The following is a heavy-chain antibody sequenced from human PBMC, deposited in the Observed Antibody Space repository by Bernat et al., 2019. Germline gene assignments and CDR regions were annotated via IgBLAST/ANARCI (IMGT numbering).Heavy chain of an antibody. J-gene: IGHJ5*02. CDR3: ARLYYDSSGYYWFDP. V-gene: IGHV4-39*01. CDR1: GGSISSSSYY. Sequence: QLQLQESGPGLVKPSETLSLTCTVSGGSISSSSYYWGWIRQPPGKGLEWIASIYFSGSTYYNPSLKSRVNLSVDTSKNQFSLRLSSVTATDTAVYYCARLYYDSSGYYWFDPRGQGTLVTVSS. CDR2: IYFSGST. D-gene: IGHD3-22*01.